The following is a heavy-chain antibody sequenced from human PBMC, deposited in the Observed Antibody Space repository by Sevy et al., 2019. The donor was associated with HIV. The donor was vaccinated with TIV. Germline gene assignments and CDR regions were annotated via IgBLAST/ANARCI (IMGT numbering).Heavy chain of an antibody. V-gene: IGHV3-53*01. J-gene: IGHJ3*02. CDR1: GFTVSSNY. Sequence: GGSLRLSCAASGFTVSSNYMSWVRQAPGKGLEWVSVIYSGGSTYYADSVKGRFTISRDNSKNTRYLQMNSLRAEDTAVYYCARADYDFWSGYYTGPFGAFDIWGQGTMVTVSS. CDR3: ARADYDFWSGYYTGPFGAFDI. D-gene: IGHD3-3*01. CDR2: IYSGGST.